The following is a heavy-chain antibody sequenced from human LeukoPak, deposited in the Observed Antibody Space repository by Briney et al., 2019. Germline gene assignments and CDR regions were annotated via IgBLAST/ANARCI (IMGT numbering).Heavy chain of an antibody. CDR1: GFTFSSYW. CDR3: ARDWMGCCSSNSCYLYYMDV. CDR2: IKEDGSEK. D-gene: IGHD2-2*01. Sequence: PGGSLRLSCAASGFTFSSYWMSWVRQAPGKGLEWVANIKEDGSEKDYVDSVRGRFTISRDNARNSLYLQMNSLRAEDTAVYYCARDWMGCCSSNSCYLYYMDVWGKGTTVTVSS. V-gene: IGHV3-7*01. J-gene: IGHJ6*03.